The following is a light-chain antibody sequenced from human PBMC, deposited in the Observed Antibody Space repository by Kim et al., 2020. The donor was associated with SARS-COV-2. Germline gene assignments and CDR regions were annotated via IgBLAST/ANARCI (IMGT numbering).Light chain of an antibody. V-gene: IGKV1-39*01. CDR2: GAS. Sequence: EIQLTQSPSSLSAYVGDRVTITCRASQSIDAYLNWYQHKPGKAPKLLIFGASNLHTGVPSRFSGSGSGTDFTLTINGLQPEDFATYFCQQSYSILTFGGGTKVDIK. CDR3: QQSYSILT. J-gene: IGKJ4*01. CDR1: QSIDAY.